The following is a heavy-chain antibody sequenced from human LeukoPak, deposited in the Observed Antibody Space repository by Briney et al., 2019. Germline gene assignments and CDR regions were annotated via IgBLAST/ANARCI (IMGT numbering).Heavy chain of an antibody. CDR3: ARSTWDDSSDY. Sequence: GGSLRLSCAASGFTFSSYWMSWVRQAPGKGLEWVANIKQDGSEKYYMDSVKGRFTISRDNAKNSLYLQMNSLRAEDTAVYYCARSTWDDSSDYWGQGTLVTVSS. V-gene: IGHV3-7*01. J-gene: IGHJ4*02. CDR1: GFTFSSYW. D-gene: IGHD3-22*01. CDR2: IKQDGSEK.